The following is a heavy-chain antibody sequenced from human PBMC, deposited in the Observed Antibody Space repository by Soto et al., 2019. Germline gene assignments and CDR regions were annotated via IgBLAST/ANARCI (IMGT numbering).Heavy chain of an antibody. J-gene: IGHJ6*02. D-gene: IGHD3-9*01. V-gene: IGHV3-66*01. CDR2: IYNDGST. CDR3: ASDFDTGRDDWAYYGMDV. Sequence: EVQLVESGGGLVQPGGSLRLSCAASGLTVRNNFMSWVRQAPGKGLEWVSIIYNDGSTLYADSVKGRFTISRDSSETTLYLQLNSLRAEDTAVYYCASDFDTGRDDWAYYGMDVWGQGTTVTVSS. CDR1: GLTVRNNF.